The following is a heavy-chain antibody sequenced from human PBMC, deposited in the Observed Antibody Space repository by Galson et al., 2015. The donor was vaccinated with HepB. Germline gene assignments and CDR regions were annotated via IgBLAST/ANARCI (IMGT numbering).Heavy chain of an antibody. Sequence: SCKASGYAFTNYALHWVRQAPGQSLEWMGWINAGNGNIKYSQKFQGRVTITRDTSANTAYMELSSLRSEDTAVYFCARDLVVPYYFDYWGQGTLVTISS. CDR2: INAGNGNI. CDR3: ARDLVVPYYFDY. J-gene: IGHJ4*02. V-gene: IGHV1-3*01. CDR1: GYAFTNYA. D-gene: IGHD2-15*01.